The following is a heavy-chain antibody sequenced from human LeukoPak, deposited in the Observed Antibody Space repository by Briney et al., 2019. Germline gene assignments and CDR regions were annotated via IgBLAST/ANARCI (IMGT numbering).Heavy chain of an antibody. CDR1: GFTFSSYS. J-gene: IGHJ4*02. Sequence: GGSLRLSRAASGFTFSSYSMNYVRQAAGKGLEWVSSMSSSGTYISYADSVKGRFTISRDNAKNSLYLQMNSLRAEDTAVYYCARGSCSSTSCPIDYWGQGTLVTVSS. D-gene: IGHD2-2*01. CDR2: MSSSGTYI. V-gene: IGHV3-21*01. CDR3: ARGSCSSTSCPIDY.